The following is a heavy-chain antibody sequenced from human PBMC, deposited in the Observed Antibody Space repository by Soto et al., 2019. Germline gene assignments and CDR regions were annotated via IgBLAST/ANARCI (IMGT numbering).Heavy chain of an antibody. J-gene: IGHJ3*02. V-gene: IGHV4-4*07. CDR3: ARGSVIRGPGVFDI. CDR2: IYTSGTT. D-gene: IGHD3-22*01. CDR1: GGSVGSYY. Sequence: PSETLSLTCTVSGGSVGSYYWTWIRQPAGKGLEWIGRIYTSGTTNYNPSLKSRVAMSVDTNQFSLKLSSLTAADTAVYFCARGSVIRGPGVFDIWGQGTMVTVSS.